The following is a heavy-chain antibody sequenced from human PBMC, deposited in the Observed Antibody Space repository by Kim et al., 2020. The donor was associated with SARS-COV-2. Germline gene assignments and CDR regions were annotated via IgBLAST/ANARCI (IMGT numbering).Heavy chain of an antibody. CDR1: GGSISSYY. CDR3: ARSPASRISITMIVVVTPDAFDI. J-gene: IGHJ3*02. D-gene: IGHD3-22*01. Sequence: SETLSLTCTVSGGSISSYYWSWIRQPPGKGLEWIGYIYYSGSTNYNPSLKSRVTISVDTYKNPLSLTMSSVTAADTAVYSCARSPASRISITMIVVVTPDAFDIWGQGTMVTVSS. V-gene: IGHV4-59*08. CDR2: IYYSGST.